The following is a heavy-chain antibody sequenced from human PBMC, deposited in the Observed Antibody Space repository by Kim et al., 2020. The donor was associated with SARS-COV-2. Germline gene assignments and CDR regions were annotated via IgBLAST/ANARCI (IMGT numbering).Heavy chain of an antibody. J-gene: IGHJ4*02. CDR1: GYTFTGYY. D-gene: IGHD2-2*01. CDR3: ARSGGLVVVPAAMGPASDY. Sequence: ASVKVSCKASGYTFTGYYMHWVRQAPGQGLEWMGRINPNSGGTNYAQKFQGRVTMTRDTSISTAYMELSRLRSDDTAVYYCARSGGLVVVPAAMGPASDYWGQGTLVTVSS. CDR2: INPNSGGT. V-gene: IGHV1-2*06.